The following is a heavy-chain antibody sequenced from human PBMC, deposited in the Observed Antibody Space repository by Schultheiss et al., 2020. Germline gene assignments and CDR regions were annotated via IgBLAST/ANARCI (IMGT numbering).Heavy chain of an antibody. CDR3: ARASNGAARRWFDP. V-gene: IGHV4-61*09. J-gene: IGHJ5*02. Sequence: SETLSLTCTVSGGSVSSGGYYWSWIRQPAGKGLEWIGHIYTSGCTNYNPSLKSRVTISVDTSKNQFSLKLSSVTAADTAVYYCARASNGAARRWFDPWGQGTLVTVSS. CDR2: IYTSGCT. CDR1: GGSVSSGGYY. D-gene: IGHD6-6*01.